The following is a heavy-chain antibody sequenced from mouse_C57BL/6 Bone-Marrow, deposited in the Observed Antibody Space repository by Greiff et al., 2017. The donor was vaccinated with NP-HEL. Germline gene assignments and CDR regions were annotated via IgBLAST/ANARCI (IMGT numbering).Heavy chain of an antibody. CDR1: GYTFTSYW. CDR3: ARPPIYYDFDY. D-gene: IGHD2-4*01. V-gene: IGHV1-64*01. CDR2: IHPNSGST. J-gene: IGHJ2*01. Sequence: VQLQESGAELVKPGASVKLSCKASGYTFTSYWMHWVKQRPGQGLEWIGMIHPNSGSTNYNEKFKSKATLTVDKSSSTAYMQLSSLTSEDSAVYYCARPPIYYDFDYWGQGTTLTVSS.